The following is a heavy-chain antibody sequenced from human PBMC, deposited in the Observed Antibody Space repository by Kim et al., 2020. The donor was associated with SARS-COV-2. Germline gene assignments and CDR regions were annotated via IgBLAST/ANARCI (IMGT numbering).Heavy chain of an antibody. CDR1: GGSITNSGVY. J-gene: IGHJ4*02. D-gene: IGHD2-21*01. V-gene: IGHV4-39*01. CDR3: VRLRWGVVIAASHSNFDY. CDR2: ISFSGST. Sequence: SETLSLTCTVSGGSITNSGVYWAWIRQSPGKGLEWIGSISFSGSTYSNPSLKSRVTISVDTSMNQFSLKLRSVTAADTAVYYCVRLRWGVVIAASHSNFDYWGQGSLVTVSS.